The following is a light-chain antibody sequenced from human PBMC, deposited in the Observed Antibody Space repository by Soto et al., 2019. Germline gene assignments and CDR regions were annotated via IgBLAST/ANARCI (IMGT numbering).Light chain of an antibody. CDR2: DVS. CDR3: AAWDDSLNGVV. V-gene: IGLV2-11*01. CDR1: SSDVGGYDF. Sequence: QSALTQPRSVSGSPGQSVTISCTGTSSDVGGYDFVSWYQQHPGKAPKLMISDVSKRPSGVPDRFSGSKSGNTASLTISGLQSEDEADYYCAAWDDSLNGVVFGGGTKLTVL. J-gene: IGLJ2*01.